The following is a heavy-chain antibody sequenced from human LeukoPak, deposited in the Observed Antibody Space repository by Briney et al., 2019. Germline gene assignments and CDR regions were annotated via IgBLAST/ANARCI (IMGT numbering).Heavy chain of an antibody. V-gene: IGHV4-59*08. CDR1: GGSISSYY. J-gene: IGHJ4*02. D-gene: IGHD2-15*01. Sequence: SETLSLTCTVSGGSISSYYWSWIRQPPGKGLEWIGYIYYSGSTNYNPSLKSRVTISVDTSKNQFSLKLSSVTAADTAVYYCARLSGYCSGGSCYKADFDYWGQGTLVTVSS. CDR3: ARLSGYCSGGSCYKADFDY. CDR2: IYYSGST.